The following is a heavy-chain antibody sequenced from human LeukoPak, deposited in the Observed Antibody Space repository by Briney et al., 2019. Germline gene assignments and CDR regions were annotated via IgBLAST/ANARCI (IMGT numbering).Heavy chain of an antibody. J-gene: IGHJ5*02. CDR2: INHSGST. CDR1: GGSFRGYY. Sequence: ASETLSLTCAVYGGSFRGYYWSWIRQPPGKGLEWIGEINHSGSTNYNPSLKSRVTISVDTSKNQFSLKLSSVTAADTAVYYCARHEHYYDSSGYYHWGQGTLVTVSS. V-gene: IGHV4-34*01. CDR3: ARHEHYYDSSGYYH. D-gene: IGHD3-22*01.